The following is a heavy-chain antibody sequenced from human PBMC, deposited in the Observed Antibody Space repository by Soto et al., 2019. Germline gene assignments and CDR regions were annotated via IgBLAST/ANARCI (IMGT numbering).Heavy chain of an antibody. CDR3: ARAAGSGGYDSGYYYYYYMDV. CDR1: GGSISSYY. CDR2: IYYSGST. V-gene: IGHV4-59*08. J-gene: IGHJ6*03. D-gene: IGHD5-12*01. Sequence: SETLSLTCTVSGGSISSYYWSWIRQPPGKGLEWIGYIYYSGSTNYNPSLKSRVTISVETSKNQFSLKLSSVTAADTAVYYCARAAGSGGYDSGYYYYYYMDVWGKGTTVTVSS.